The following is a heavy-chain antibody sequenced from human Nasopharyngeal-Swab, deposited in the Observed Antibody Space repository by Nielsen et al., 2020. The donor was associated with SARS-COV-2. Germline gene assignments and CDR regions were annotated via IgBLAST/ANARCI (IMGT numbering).Heavy chain of an antibody. CDR2: MYYSGST. V-gene: IGHV4-59*01. CDR1: GGSISSYY. CDR3: ARRYFDSLYGMDV. Sequence: SETLSLTCTVSGGSISSYYWSWIRQPPGKGLEWIGYMYYSGSTKYNPSLTSRVTISVDRSKNQFSLRLSSVTAADTAVYYCARRYFDSLYGMDVWGQGTTVTVSS. J-gene: IGHJ6*02. D-gene: IGHD3-9*01.